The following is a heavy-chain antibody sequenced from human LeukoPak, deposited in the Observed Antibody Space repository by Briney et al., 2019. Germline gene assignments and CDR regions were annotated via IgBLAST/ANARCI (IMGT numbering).Heavy chain of an antibody. CDR3: ARIVVITYWNLDL. CDR1: GFTFSNSW. D-gene: IGHD3-22*01. J-gene: IGHJ2*01. Sequence: TGGSLRLSCAASGFTFSNSWMSWVRQAPGKGLEWVANIKQDGSEKYYVDSVKGRFTISRDNAKNSLYLQMNSLTAEDTAVYYCARIVVITYWNLDLWGRGTLVTVSS. CDR2: IKQDGSEK. V-gene: IGHV3-7*04.